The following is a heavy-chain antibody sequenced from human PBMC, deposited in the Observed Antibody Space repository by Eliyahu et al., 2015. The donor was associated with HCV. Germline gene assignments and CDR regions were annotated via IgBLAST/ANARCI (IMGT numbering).Heavy chain of an antibody. CDR3: ARGPTGHYSSYYYYGMDV. D-gene: IGHD3-9*01. CDR2: ISHDGNNK. CDR1: GFXFSSYG. J-gene: IGHJ6*02. V-gene: IGHV3-30*03. Sequence: QVHLVESGGGVVQPGRSLRLSCEASGFXFSSYGLXWVRQAPGKGLEWVTVISHDGNNKHYGDSVKGRFTVSRDNPRNTLNLQMDSLRAEDTAVYYCARGPTGHYSSYYYYGMDVWGRGTTVTVSS.